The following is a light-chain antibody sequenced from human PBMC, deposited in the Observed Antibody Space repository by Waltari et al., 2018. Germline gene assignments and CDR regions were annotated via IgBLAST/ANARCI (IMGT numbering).Light chain of an antibody. V-gene: IGKV3-11*01. CDR2: DAS. CDR1: QSVRSF. CDR3: QQRITWPIT. J-gene: IGKJ5*01. Sequence: EIVLTQSPATLSLSPGDRATLSCRASQSVRSFLAWYQQKPGHPPRLLIYDASNRATGITARFSGSGSGTDFTLTISSLEPEDFAVYYCQQRITWPITFGQGTRLGVK.